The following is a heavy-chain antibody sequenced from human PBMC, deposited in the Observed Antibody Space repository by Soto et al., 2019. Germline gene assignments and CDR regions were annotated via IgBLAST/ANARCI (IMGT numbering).Heavy chain of an antibody. CDR1: GGSLTDYS. D-gene: IGHD2-21*02. Sequence: LSLPCTAPGGSLTDYSWVWIRQPAGKGLEWIGRIFSSGSTNYNPSLKGRITMSLDTSKNQFYLKLNSATATDTAVYFCARDQGVVVTVDNWFDPWGQGILVTVSS. CDR2: IFSSGST. CDR3: ARDQGVVVTVDNWFDP. J-gene: IGHJ5*02. V-gene: IGHV4-4*07.